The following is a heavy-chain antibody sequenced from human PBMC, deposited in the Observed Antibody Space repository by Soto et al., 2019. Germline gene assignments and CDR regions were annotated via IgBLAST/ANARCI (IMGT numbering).Heavy chain of an antibody. CDR2: IIPFFGSA. CDR3: ARTAPMDAGDKYYYDF. CDR1: GGTFSTFG. V-gene: IGHV1-69*13. Sequence: SVKVSCKTSGGTFSTFGISWVRQAPGQGLEWMGGIIPFFGSAEYSQKFEDRITITADESTNTVYMDLRSLTSEDTAIYYCARTAPMDAGDKYYYDFWGQGALVTVSS. J-gene: IGHJ4*02. D-gene: IGHD3-16*01.